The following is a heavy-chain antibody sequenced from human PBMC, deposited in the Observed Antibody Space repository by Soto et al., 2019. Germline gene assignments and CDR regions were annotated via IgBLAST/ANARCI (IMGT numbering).Heavy chain of an antibody. V-gene: IGHV3-74*01. CDR1: RFMFSSYW. CDR2: INSDGGTT. CDR3: ARGSEYRYGYQYYGMDV. D-gene: IGHD5-18*01. Sequence: PGGSLRLSCAASRFMFSSYWMHWVRQAPGKGLVWVSRINSDGGTTTYADSVKGRFTISRDNAKNTLYLQMNSLRAEDTAVYYCARGSEYRYGYQYYGMDVWGQGNTVTVSS. J-gene: IGHJ6*02.